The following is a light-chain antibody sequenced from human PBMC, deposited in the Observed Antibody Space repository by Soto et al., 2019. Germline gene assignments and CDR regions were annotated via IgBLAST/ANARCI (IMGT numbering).Light chain of an antibody. J-gene: IGLJ3*02. CDR3: AAWDVSLSAV. V-gene: IGLV1-47*01. CDR1: SSNIGSKF. CDR2: RDD. Sequence: QSVLTQPPSAPGTPGPRVTISCSGSSSNIGSKFVCWYQQLPGTAPKLLIYRDDQRPSGVPDRFSGSKSGTSASLAISDLRSEDEGDYYCAAWDVSLSAVFGGGTKLTVL.